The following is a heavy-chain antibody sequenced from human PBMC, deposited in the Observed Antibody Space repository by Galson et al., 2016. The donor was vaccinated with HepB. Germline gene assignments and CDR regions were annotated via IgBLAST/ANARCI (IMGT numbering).Heavy chain of an antibody. J-gene: IGHJ6*03. V-gene: IGHV3-48*02. CDR3: ARREQPLDWNYYYYHMDV. CDR2: ISPSSSST. CDR1: GFTFSNYG. Sequence: SLRLSCAASGFTFSNYGMNWVRQAPGKGLEWVSYISPSSSSTYYADSVKGRFTVSRDNAKDSLYLQMNSLRDEDKAVYYCARREQPLDWNYYYYHMDVWGKGPTVTVSS. D-gene: IGHD6-13*01.